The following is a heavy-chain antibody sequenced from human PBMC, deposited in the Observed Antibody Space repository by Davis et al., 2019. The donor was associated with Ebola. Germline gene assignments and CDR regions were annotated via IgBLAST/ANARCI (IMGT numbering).Heavy chain of an antibody. Sequence: PSETLSLTCAVSGGSISSSNWWSWVRQPPGKGLEWIGEIYHSGSTNYNPSLKSLVTISVDKSKNQFSLKLSSVTAADTAVYYCARHGGSSSWTFDYWGQGTLVTVSS. J-gene: IGHJ4*02. CDR1: GGSISSSNW. D-gene: IGHD6-13*01. V-gene: IGHV4-4*02. CDR3: ARHGGSSSWTFDY. CDR2: IYHSGST.